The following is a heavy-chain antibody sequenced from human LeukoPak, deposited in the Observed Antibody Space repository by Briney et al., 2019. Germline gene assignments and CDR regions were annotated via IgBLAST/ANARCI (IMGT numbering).Heavy chain of an antibody. CDR1: GFTFSSSW. CDR2: ITSDGSST. D-gene: IGHD3-16*01. V-gene: IGHV3-74*01. J-gene: IGHJ6*03. Sequence: PGGSLRPSCAASGFTFSSSWMHWVRQAPGKGLVWVSRITSDGSSTTYADSVKGRFTTSRDNAKNTPYLQMDSLRDDDTAVYYCARDPGYESWSPFWGGMDVWGNGTTVIVSS. CDR3: ARDPGYESWSPFWGGMDV.